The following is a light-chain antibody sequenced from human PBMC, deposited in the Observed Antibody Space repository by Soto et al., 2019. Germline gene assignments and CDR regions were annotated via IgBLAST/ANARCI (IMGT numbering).Light chain of an antibody. CDR1: QSISSW. CDR2: KAS. J-gene: IGKJ1*01. V-gene: IGKV1-5*03. Sequence: DIQMTQSHSTLSASVGDRVTITYRSRQSISSWVAWYQQKPGEAPKLLIYKASNLDSGVPSRFSGSGSGKEFTLTIISLQADDLATYYCHQCDSFPWTVGQGTKVQI. CDR3: HQCDSFPWT.